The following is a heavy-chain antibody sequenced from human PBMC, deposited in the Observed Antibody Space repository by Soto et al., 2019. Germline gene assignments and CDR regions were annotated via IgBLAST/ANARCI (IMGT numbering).Heavy chain of an antibody. V-gene: IGHV1-69*12. CDR3: ARVIYDRSGYYYFDY. Sequence: QVQLVQSGAEVKKPGSSVKVSCKASGGTFSSYAISWVRQAPGQGLEWMGGIIPIFGTANYAQKFQGRVTIXXDXSXXTAYMELSSLRSEDTAVYYCARVIYDRSGYYYFDYWGQGTLVTVSS. CDR2: IIPIFGTA. CDR1: GGTFSSYA. J-gene: IGHJ4*02. D-gene: IGHD3-22*01.